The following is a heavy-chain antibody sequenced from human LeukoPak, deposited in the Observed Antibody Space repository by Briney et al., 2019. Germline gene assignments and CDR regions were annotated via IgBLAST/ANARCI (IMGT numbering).Heavy chain of an antibody. J-gene: IGHJ6*03. CDR2: ISAYNGNT. V-gene: IGHV1-18*04. CDR3: ARTMGDSTYYYYYYMDV. CDR1: GYTFTGYY. Sequence: ASVKVSCKASGYTFTGYYMHWVRQAPGQGLEWMGWISAYNGNTNYAQKLQGRVTMTTDTSTSTAYMELRSLRSDDTAVYYCARTMGDSTYYYYYYMDVWGKGTTVTVSS. D-gene: IGHD2-21*02.